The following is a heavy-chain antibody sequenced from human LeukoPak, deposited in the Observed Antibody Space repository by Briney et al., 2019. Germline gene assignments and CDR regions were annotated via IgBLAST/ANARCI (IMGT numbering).Heavy chain of an antibody. D-gene: IGHD3-22*01. CDR2: VNSDGSAT. CDR3: TRGDRDNIGLDWFDT. V-gene: IGHV3-74*01. Sequence: GGFLRLSCAASGFTFSSYWMHWGRQAPGKGLVWVSRVNSDGSATNYADSVKGRFTISRDNAKNTLYLQMNSLRAEDTAVYYCTRGDRDNIGLDWFDTWGPGNLLTVSS. CDR1: GFTFSSYW. J-gene: IGHJ5*02.